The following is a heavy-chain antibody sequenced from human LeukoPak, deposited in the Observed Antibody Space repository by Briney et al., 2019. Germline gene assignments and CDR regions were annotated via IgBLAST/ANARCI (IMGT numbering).Heavy chain of an antibody. CDR2: INHSGST. CDR3: ARVTGYMIEDYFDY. J-gene: IGHJ4*02. D-gene: IGHD3-22*01. Sequence: SETLSLTCAVYVGSFSGYYWSWIRQPPGKGLEWIGEINHSGSTNYDPSLKSRVHISVETSKNQFSLKLSSVTAADTAVYYCARVTGYMIEDYFDYWGQGTLVTVSS. CDR1: VGSFSGYY. V-gene: IGHV4-34*01.